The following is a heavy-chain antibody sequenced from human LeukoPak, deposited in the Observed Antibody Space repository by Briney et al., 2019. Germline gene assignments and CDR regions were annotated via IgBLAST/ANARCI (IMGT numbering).Heavy chain of an antibody. Sequence: GASVKVSCKAPGYIFTKYVVHWVRQAPGQRPEWMGWIKAGNGDTKYSQNFQGRLTITRDTSASTVYMELTSLTSEDTALYYCARDDCGDTCYPGGYWGQGTLVTVSS. D-gene: IGHD2-21*01. V-gene: IGHV1-3*01. CDR3: ARDDCGDTCYPGGY. J-gene: IGHJ4*02. CDR2: IKAGNGDT. CDR1: GYIFTKYV.